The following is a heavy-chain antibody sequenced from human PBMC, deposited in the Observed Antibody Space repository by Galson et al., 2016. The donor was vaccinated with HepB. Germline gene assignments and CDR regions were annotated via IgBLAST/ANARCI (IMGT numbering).Heavy chain of an antibody. J-gene: IGHJ6*02. CDR2: MSSGGSDI. V-gene: IGHV3-11*01. CDR3: ARSVGEHSYNGMDL. CDR1: GLSFRDNH. Sequence: SLRLSCAASGLSFRDNHMSWVRQAPGKGLQWISYMSSGGSDIYYAESVRGRFTISRDNAKNSLYLQMHSLTAEDSAVYYCARSVGEHSYNGMDLWGQGTTVTVSS. D-gene: IGHD3-16*01.